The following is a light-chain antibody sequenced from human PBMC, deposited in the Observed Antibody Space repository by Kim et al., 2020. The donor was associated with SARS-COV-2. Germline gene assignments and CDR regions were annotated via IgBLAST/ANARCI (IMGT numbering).Light chain of an antibody. Sequence: DIQMTQSPSTLSASVGDRVTITCRASQTISTWLAWYQQKPGKAPNLLIYLASTLESGVPSRFIGSGSGTEFTLTIDSLQPDDFATYYCQHYSRLPYTVGQGTKLEI. CDR3: QHYSRLPYT. CDR1: QTISTW. CDR2: LAS. J-gene: IGKJ2*01. V-gene: IGKV1-5*03.